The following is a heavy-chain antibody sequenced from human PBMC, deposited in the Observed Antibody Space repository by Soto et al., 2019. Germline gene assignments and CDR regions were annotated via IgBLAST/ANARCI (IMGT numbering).Heavy chain of an antibody. V-gene: IGHV3-9*01. CDR3: ATDRQWLVLGDAFYI. CDR1: GFTFDDYA. CDR2: ISWNSGSI. Sequence: GGSLRLSCASSGFTFDDYAMHWVRQAPGKGLEWVSGISWNSGSIGYADSVKGRFTISRDNAKNSLYLQMNSLRAEDTALYYCATDRQWLVLGDAFYIWGQGKMVTVS. D-gene: IGHD6-19*01. J-gene: IGHJ3*02.